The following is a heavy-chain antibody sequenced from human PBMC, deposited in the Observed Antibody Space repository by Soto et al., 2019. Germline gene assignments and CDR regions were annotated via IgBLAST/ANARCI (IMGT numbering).Heavy chain of an antibody. CDR3: AKGRYDFWSPYYFDS. D-gene: IGHD3-3*01. J-gene: IGHJ4*02. V-gene: IGHV4-30-4*01. CDR2: IYYTGST. CDR1: GGSISSGDYY. Sequence: PSETLSLTCTVSGGSISSGDYYWSWIRQPPGKGLEWIGYIYYTGSTYYNPSLKSRLTISIDRSKNHFSLNLTSATAADTALYYCAKGRYDFWSPYYFDSWGQGTLVTVSS.